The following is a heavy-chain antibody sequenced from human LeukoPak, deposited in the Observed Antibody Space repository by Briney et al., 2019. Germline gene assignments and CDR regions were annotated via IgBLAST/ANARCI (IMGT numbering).Heavy chain of an antibody. Sequence: GASVKVSCKASGYTFTSYGISWVRQAPGQGLEWMGWISAYNGNTNYAQKLQGRVTMTTDTSTSTAYMELSSLRSEDTAVYYCAREGGSYLGYYYYYYMDVWGKGTTVTVSS. J-gene: IGHJ6*03. CDR3: AREGGSYLGYYYYYYMDV. D-gene: IGHD1-26*01. V-gene: IGHV1-18*01. CDR2: ISAYNGNT. CDR1: GYTFTSYG.